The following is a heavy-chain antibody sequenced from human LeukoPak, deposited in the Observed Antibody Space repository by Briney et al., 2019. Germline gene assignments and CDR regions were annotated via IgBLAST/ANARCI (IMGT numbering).Heavy chain of an antibody. Sequence: SVKVSFKASGGPFSSYAISWVRPAPGQGLEWMGGIIPIFGTANYAQKFQGRVTITTDESTSTAYMELSSLRSEDTAVYYCARSGSRRDGYKFWGQGTLVTVSS. D-gene: IGHD5-24*01. CDR2: IIPIFGTA. J-gene: IGHJ4*02. CDR3: ARSGSRRDGYKF. V-gene: IGHV1-69*05. CDR1: GGPFSSYA.